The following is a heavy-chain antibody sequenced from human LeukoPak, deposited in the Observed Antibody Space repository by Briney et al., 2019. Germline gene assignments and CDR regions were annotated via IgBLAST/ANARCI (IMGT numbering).Heavy chain of an antibody. V-gene: IGHV3-15*01. J-gene: IGHJ4*02. CDR3: TTGTGQQWLSLDY. CDR1: GFTLKNAW. CDR2: IRSKTDGGTT. D-gene: IGHD6-19*01. Sequence: GGSLRLSCVASGFTLKNAWMSWVRPAPGKGLEWGGRIRSKTDGGTTDYAAPVKGRFTISRDDSKNTLYLQMNSLKTEDTAVYYCTTGTGQQWLSLDYWDQGTLVTVSS.